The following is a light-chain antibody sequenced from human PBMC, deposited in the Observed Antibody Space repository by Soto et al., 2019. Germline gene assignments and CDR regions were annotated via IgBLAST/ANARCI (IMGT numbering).Light chain of an antibody. J-gene: IGKJ2*03. CDR2: HAS. V-gene: IGKV3-15*01. CDR3: QQYHLCPPVS. Sequence: VVMTKSQATLSVSPRDTATLSCRASQSISNNLAWYQQKPCHAPWLLIYHASPRPTGLPARYSGSGSVTAFTLTITSLQSEDFGMYGCQQYHLCPPVSFGQGTKLDIE. CDR1: QSISNN.